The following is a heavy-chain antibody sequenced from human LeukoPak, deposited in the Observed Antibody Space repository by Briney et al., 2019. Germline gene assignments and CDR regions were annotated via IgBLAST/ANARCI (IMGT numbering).Heavy chain of an antibody. D-gene: IGHD2-2*01. V-gene: IGHV1-69*06. CDR3: ASPPSVVPAAEYYFDY. CDR2: IIPIFGTA. CDR1: GGTFSSYA. Sequence: SVKVSCKASGGTFSSYAISWVRQAPGQGLEWMGGIIPIFGTANYAQKFQGRVTITADKSTSTAYMELSSLRSEDTAVYYCASPPSVVPAAEYYFDYRGQGTLVTVSS. J-gene: IGHJ4*02.